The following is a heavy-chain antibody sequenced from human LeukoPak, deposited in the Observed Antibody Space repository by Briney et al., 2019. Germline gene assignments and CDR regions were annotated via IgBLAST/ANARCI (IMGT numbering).Heavy chain of an antibody. Sequence: SETLSLTCAVSGYSISSNHWWGWIRQPPGKGLEWIGYIFYAGSTYYNPSLKSRVTMSVDTSKNQFSLKLSSVTAADTAVYYCARDLMGTTRAYWGQGTLVTVSS. V-gene: IGHV4-28*03. CDR2: IFYAGST. CDR3: ARDLMGTTRAY. CDR1: GYSISSNHW. D-gene: IGHD1-7*01. J-gene: IGHJ4*02.